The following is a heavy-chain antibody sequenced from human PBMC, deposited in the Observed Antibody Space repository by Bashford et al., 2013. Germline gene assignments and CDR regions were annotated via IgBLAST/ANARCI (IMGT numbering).Heavy chain of an antibody. CDR3: ARVWGAGYCSSGSCYHFDL. Sequence: ASVKVSCKASGYTFTGYYMHWVRQAPGQGLEWMGWINPNSGNTGYAQKFHGRVTMARDNSISTAYMELSNLRSDDTAVYYCARVWGAGYCSSGSCYHFDLWGQGTLVTVSS. V-gene: IGHV1-8*02. D-gene: IGHD2-15*01. CDR1: GYTFTGYY. J-gene: IGHJ5*02. CDR2: INPNSGNT.